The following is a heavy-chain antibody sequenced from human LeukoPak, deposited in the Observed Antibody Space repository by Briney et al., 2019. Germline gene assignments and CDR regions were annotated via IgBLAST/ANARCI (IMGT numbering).Heavy chain of an antibody. V-gene: IGHV3-64*02. CDR3: ARGLAISSRGWYDTFDY. D-gene: IGHD6-19*01. CDR1: GFTFCNSA. CDR2: LSSRGDRT. J-gene: IGHJ4*02. Sequence: PGGTLCFSSAASGFTFCNSALDWVAPGPGQGLKFGSVLSSRGDRTYYAGSEKSRFIISRDNSKNALYLQMGSLRADEMAVYCCARGLAISSRGWYDTFDYWGQGGLVSDCS.